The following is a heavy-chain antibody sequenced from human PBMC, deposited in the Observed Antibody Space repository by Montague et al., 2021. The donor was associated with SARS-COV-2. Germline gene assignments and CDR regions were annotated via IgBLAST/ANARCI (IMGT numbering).Heavy chain of an antibody. D-gene: IGHD3-3*01. CDR2: IYYSGST. CDR3: ARGGTIFRVVTFPFDY. CDR1: GGSISSSSYY. Sequence: SETLSLTCTVSGGSISSSSYYWGWIRQPPGKGLEWIGSIYYSGSTYYNPSLKSRVTISVDTSKNQFSLKLSSVTAADTAVYYCARGGTIFRVVTFPFDYWGQGTLVTVSS. V-gene: IGHV4-39*07. J-gene: IGHJ4*02.